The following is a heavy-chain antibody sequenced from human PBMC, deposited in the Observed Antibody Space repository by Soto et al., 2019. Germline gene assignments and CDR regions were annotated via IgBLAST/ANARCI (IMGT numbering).Heavy chain of an antibody. CDR1: GFTFSSYG. CDR3: ARAPPPPYDYGGNSIDY. J-gene: IGHJ4*02. Sequence: QVQLVESGGGVVQPGRSLRLSCAVSGFTFSSYGMHWVRQAPGKGREWVAVIWYHGSNKYYADSVKGRFTISRDKSKNTLYLQMNHLGAEDTAVYYRARAPPPPYDYGGNSIDYWGQGTLVTVSS. D-gene: IGHD4-17*01. V-gene: IGHV3-33*01. CDR2: IWYHGSNK.